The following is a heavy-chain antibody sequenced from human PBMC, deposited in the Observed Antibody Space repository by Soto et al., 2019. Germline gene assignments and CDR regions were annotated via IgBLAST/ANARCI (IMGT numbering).Heavy chain of an antibody. CDR3: VRLTSRITAASHGRSNLLVP. CDR2: IAHTGTT. CDR1: AASVTSSSCY. Sequence: PSQTRSLTSTLSAASVTSSSCYWAWIRQPPGKGLELIGVIAHTGTTYYNPYIKSRDTIYEDTSTEQCSLMLSSVTAEDTAMYYCVRLTSRITAASHGRSNLLVPWGPGTMVTGS. J-gene: IGHJ5*02. V-gene: IGHV4-39*01. D-gene: IGHD1-20*01.